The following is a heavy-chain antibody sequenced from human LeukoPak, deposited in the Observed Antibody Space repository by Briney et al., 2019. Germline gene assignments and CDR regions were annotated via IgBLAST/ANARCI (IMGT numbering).Heavy chain of an antibody. D-gene: IGHD6-13*01. V-gene: IGHV4-59*12. CDR3: ARERRAPAAANWFDP. J-gene: IGHJ5*02. Sequence: SETLSLTCTVSGGSINTYYWSWIRQPPGKGLEWIGYIHYSGTTNYNPSIKSRVTISVDTSKNQFSLKLSSVTAADTAVYYCARERRAPAAANWFDPGGQGTLVTVSS. CDR1: GGSINTYY. CDR2: IHYSGTT.